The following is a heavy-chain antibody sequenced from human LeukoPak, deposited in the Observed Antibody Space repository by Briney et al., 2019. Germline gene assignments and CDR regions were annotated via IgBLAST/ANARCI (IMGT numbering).Heavy chain of an antibody. Sequence: SVKVSCKASGGTFSSYAISWVRQAPGQGLEWMGRIIPIFGTANYAQKFQGRVTITTDESTSTAYMELSSLRSEDTAVYYCATPGLYYDDSSDGYAFDIWGQGTMVTVSS. CDR3: ATPGLYYDDSSDGYAFDI. CDR2: IIPIFGTA. D-gene: IGHD3-22*01. J-gene: IGHJ3*02. CDR1: GGTFSSYA. V-gene: IGHV1-69*05.